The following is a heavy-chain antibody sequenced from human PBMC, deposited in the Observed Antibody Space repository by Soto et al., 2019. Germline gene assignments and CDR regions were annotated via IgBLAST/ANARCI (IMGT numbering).Heavy chain of an antibody. Sequence: LPFSPAAFTFSNYWMHWVRQASDKGLVWDSRMNSDGSSTIYADSVKGRFTISRENAKNTLYLQMNRLRAEDTAVYYCARDTLELQAYFDYWGQGTRVTVGS. CDR3: ARDTLELQAYFDY. J-gene: IGHJ4*02. V-gene: IGHV3-74*01. D-gene: IGHD1-7*01. CDR2: MNSDGSST. CDR1: AFTFSNYW.